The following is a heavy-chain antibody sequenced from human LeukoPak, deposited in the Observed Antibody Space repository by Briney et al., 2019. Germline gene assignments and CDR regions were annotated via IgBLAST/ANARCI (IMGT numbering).Heavy chain of an antibody. J-gene: IGHJ4*02. CDR1: GYTFTAYY. Sequence: GASVKVSCKASGYTFTAYYMYWVRQAPGQGLECMGRINPNSGGTNYAQKFQGRVTMTRDTSISTAYMELSRLTSDDTAVYYCATSSEGGYSYGSDIDYWGQGTLVTVSS. D-gene: IGHD5-18*01. V-gene: IGHV1-2*06. CDR3: ATSSEGGYSYGSDIDY. CDR2: INPNSGGT.